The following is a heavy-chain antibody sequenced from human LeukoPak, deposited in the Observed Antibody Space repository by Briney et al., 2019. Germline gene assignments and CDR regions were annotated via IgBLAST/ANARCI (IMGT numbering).Heavy chain of an antibody. J-gene: IGHJ3*02. Sequence: SETLSLTCTVSGGSISSYYWSWIRQPAGKGLEWIGRIYTSGSTNYNPSLKSRVTMSVDTSKNQFSLKLSSVTAADTAVYYCARDQAGITIFGVVTFDAFDIWGQGTMVTVSS. CDR3: ARDQAGITIFGVVTFDAFDI. V-gene: IGHV4-4*07. CDR2: IYTSGST. D-gene: IGHD3-3*01. CDR1: GGSISSYY.